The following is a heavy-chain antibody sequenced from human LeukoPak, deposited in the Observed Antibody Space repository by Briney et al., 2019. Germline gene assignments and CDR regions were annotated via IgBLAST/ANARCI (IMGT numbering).Heavy chain of an antibody. CDR1: GFTFSSYG. CDR3: AKGSDYDSSGYLLDTIDY. CDR2: ISYDGSNK. V-gene: IGHV3-30*18. J-gene: IGHJ4*02. Sequence: GRSLRLSCAASGFTFSSYGMHWVRQAPGKGLEWVAVISYDGSNKYYADSVKGRFTISRDNSKNTLYLQMNSLRAEDTAVYYCAKGSDYDSSGYLLDTIDYWGQGTLVTVSS. D-gene: IGHD3-22*01.